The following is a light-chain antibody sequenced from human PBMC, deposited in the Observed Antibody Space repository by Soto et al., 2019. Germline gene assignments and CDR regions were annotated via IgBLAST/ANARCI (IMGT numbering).Light chain of an antibody. CDR3: SSYAGSNNLV. J-gene: IGLJ2*01. Sequence: QSALTQPASVSGSPGQSITISCTGTSSDVGGYNYVSWYQQHPGKAPKLMIYDVSNRHAGVSNRFSGSKSGNTASLTISGLQAEDEADYYCSSYAGSNNLVFGGGTKLTVL. CDR2: DVS. V-gene: IGLV2-14*01. CDR1: SSDVGGYNY.